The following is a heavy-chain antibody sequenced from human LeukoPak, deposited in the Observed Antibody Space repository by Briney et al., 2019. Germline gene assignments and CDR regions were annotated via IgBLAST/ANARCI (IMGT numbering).Heavy chain of an antibody. D-gene: IGHD6-19*01. CDR3: ARGAAGSIAVAGINWFDP. J-gene: IGHJ5*02. V-gene: IGHV1-18*01. CDR2: ISAYNGNT. Sequence: ASAKVSCKASGYTFTSYGISWVRQAPGQGLEWMGWISAYNGNTNYAQKLQGRVTMTTDTSTSTAYMELRSLRSDDTAVYYCARGAAGSIAVAGINWFDPWGQGTLVTVSS. CDR1: GYTFTSYG.